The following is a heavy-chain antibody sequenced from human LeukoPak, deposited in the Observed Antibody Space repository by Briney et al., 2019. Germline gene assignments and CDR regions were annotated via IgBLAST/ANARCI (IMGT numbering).Heavy chain of an antibody. J-gene: IGHJ4*02. V-gene: IGHV1-2*02. Sequence: ASVKVSCKASGYPFTDYYIHWVRQAPGQGLEWMGWINPHSGGTNYAQKFKGRITMTRDTSINTAYMDLARLRSDDAAVYFCARVILDGATQVDYWGQGTLVSVSS. CDR3: ARVILDGATQVDY. CDR2: INPHSGGT. CDR1: GYPFTDYY. D-gene: IGHD1-26*01.